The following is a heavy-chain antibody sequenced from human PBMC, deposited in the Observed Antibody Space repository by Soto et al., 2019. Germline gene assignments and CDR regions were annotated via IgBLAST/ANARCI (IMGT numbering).Heavy chain of an antibody. CDR3: ARTTSFFDY. Sequence: LSLTCAISGDSVSSKSAGWNWIRQSPSRGLEWLGRTYYRCRWYNEYAVSVKSRITINPDKYKNQISMQLNAVTPEETAVYYSARTTSFFDYWGQGTQVTVSS. D-gene: IGHD3-16*02. J-gene: IGHJ4*02. CDR2: TYYRCRWYN. V-gene: IGHV6-1*01. CDR1: GDSVSSKSAG.